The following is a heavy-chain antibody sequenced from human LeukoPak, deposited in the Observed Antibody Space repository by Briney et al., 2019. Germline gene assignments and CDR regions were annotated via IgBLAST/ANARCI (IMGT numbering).Heavy chain of an antibody. Sequence: GGSLRLSCAASGFTFSSYAMSWVRQAPGKGLEWVSAISGSGGSTYYADSVKGRFTISRDNAKNTLYLQMNSLRAEDTAVYYCAVPRIGNYYGMDVWGQGTTVTVSS. V-gene: IGHV3-23*01. CDR1: GFTFSSYA. D-gene: IGHD3-10*01. CDR3: AVPRIGNYYGMDV. J-gene: IGHJ6*02. CDR2: ISGSGGST.